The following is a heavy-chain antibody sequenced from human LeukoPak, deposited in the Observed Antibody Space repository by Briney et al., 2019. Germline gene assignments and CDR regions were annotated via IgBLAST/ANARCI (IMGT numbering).Heavy chain of an antibody. Sequence: PGGSLRLSCAASGFTASTNYMSWVRQAPGKGLEWVSIIYAGGNTYYADSVKGRFTISRDNSKNTLYLQMNSLRAEDTAVYYCARRVWGTNRYTDCWGQGTLVTVSS. CDR3: ARRVWGTNRYTDC. CDR1: GFTASTNY. V-gene: IGHV3-53*01. CDR2: IYAGGNT. D-gene: IGHD3-16*02. J-gene: IGHJ4*02.